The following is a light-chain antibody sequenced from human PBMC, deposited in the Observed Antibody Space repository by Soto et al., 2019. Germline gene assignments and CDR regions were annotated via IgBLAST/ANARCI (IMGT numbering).Light chain of an antibody. J-gene: IGKJ4*01. Sequence: DFQMTQSPSTLSASIGDGVTISCRASQSIDSSLAWYQQKPGRAPKVIITKTSILEGGVPSRFSGSVSGTEFTLTITNLQPEAFATYYCQQYKDYPLTFGGGTKVDIK. CDR2: KTS. V-gene: IGKV1-5*03. CDR3: QQYKDYPLT. CDR1: QSIDSS.